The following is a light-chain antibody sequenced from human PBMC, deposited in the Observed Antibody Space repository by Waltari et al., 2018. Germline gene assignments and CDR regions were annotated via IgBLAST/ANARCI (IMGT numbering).Light chain of an antibody. Sequence: QSALTQPASVSGSPGQSITIPCPGTSSDIASHDVVSWYQQYPGKAPKLIISEVNKRPSGVSNRFSASKSGNTASLTISGLQAEDEADYYCCSFAGHSIWVFGGRTRLTVL. CDR3: CSFAGHSIWV. V-gene: IGLV2-23*02. J-gene: IGLJ3*02. CDR1: SSDIASHDV. CDR2: EVN.